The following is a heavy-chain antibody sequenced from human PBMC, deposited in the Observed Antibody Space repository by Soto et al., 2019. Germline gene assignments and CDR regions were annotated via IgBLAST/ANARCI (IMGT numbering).Heavy chain of an antibody. D-gene: IGHD3-22*01. CDR2: INPNSGGT. J-gene: IGHJ4*02. V-gene: IGHV1-2*02. CDR1: GYTFTGYY. CDR3: ARVRDYYDSSGYYDY. Sequence: EASVKVSCKASGYTFTGYYMHWARQAPGQGLEWMGWINPNSGGTNYAQKFQGRVTMTRDTSISTAYMELSRLRSDDTAVYYCARVRDYYDSSGYYDYWGQGTLVTVSS.